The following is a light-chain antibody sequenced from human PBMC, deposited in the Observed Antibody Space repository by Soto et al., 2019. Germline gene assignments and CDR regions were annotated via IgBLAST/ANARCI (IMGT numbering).Light chain of an antibody. CDR3: QQYSNWAPIT. V-gene: IGKV3-15*01. J-gene: IGKJ3*01. Sequence: EIVMTQSPATLSVSPGERATLSCRASQSVSSDLAWFQQTPGQAPRLLIYGASTRATGIPARFSGSGSGTEFTLTISSLQSEDFVVYYCQQYSNWAPITFGPGTKVDIK. CDR1: QSVSSD. CDR2: GAS.